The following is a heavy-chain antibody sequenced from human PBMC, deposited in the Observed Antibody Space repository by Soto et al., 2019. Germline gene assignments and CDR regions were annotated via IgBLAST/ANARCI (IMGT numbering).Heavy chain of an antibody. Sequence: ASVKVSCKASGYTFTSYGISWVRQAPGQGLEWMGWISAYNGNTNYAQKLQGRVTMTTDTSTSTAYMELRSLRSDDTAVYYCARGGFLPLELSLTLYFDYWGQGTLVTVSS. CDR2: ISAYNGNT. V-gene: IGHV1-18*01. D-gene: IGHD3-16*02. J-gene: IGHJ4*02. CDR1: GYTFTSYG. CDR3: ARGGFLPLELSLTLYFDY.